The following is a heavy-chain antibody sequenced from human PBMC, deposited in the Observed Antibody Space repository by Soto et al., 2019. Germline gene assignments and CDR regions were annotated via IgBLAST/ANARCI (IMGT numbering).Heavy chain of an antibody. D-gene: IGHD6-13*01. V-gene: IGHV5-10-1*01. Sequence: PGESLKISCKGSGYSFTSYWISWVRQMPGKGLEWMGRIDPSDSYTNYSPSFQGHVTISADKSISTAYLQWSSLKASDTAMYYCAKLIGSIAAAATDYYYGMDVWGQGTTVTVSS. J-gene: IGHJ6*02. CDR2: IDPSDSYT. CDR1: GYSFTSYW. CDR3: AKLIGSIAAAATDYYYGMDV.